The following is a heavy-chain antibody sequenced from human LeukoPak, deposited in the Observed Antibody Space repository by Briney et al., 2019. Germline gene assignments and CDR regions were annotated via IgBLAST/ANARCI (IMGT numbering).Heavy chain of an antibody. D-gene: IGHD5-18*01. J-gene: IGHJ4*02. Sequence: SETLSLTCTVSGGSISSYYWSWIRQPPGKGLGWIGYIYYSGSTNYNPSLKSRVTISVDTSKNQFSLKLSSVTAADTAVYYCARCGYSYGSEFDYWGQGTLVTVSS. CDR3: ARCGYSYGSEFDY. V-gene: IGHV4-59*01. CDR1: GGSISSYY. CDR2: IYYSGST.